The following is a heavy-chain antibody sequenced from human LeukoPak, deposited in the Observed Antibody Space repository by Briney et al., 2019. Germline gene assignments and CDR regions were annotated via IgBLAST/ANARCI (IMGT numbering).Heavy chain of an antibody. D-gene: IGHD5-18*01. V-gene: IGHV4-4*02. J-gene: IGHJ4*02. CDR3: ARRSSWYSYGSYADNYFDY. Sequence: SETLSLTCDVSGGSISSINWWSWVRQPPGNGLEWIGEINHSGSTNYNPSLKSRITISVDTSKNQFSLKLSSVTAADTAVYYCARRSSWYSYGSYADNYFDYWGQGTLVTVSS. CDR2: INHSGST. CDR1: GGSISSINW.